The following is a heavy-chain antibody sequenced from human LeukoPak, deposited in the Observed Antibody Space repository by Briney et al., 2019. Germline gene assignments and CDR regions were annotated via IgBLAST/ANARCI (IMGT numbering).Heavy chain of an antibody. CDR2: IYPGDSDT. CDR1: GYSFTGYW. CDR3: TRHQCSGGSCYSAFDP. J-gene: IGHJ5*02. Sequence: GESLKISCKGSGYSFTGYWIGWVRQMPGKGLEWMGIIYPGDSDTRYSPSFQGQVTISADKSISTAYLQWSSLKASDTAMYYCTRHQCSGGSCYSAFDPWGQGTLVTVSS. D-gene: IGHD2-15*01. V-gene: IGHV5-51*01.